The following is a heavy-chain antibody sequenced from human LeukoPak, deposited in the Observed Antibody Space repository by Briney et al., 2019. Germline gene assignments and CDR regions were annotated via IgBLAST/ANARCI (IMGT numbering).Heavy chain of an antibody. V-gene: IGHV4-38-2*02. CDR3: SRWRPSAMSAFDF. D-gene: IGHD2-21*02. CDR1: DYSISSGYGYY. CDR2: IYHSGIT. J-gene: IGHJ3*01. Sequence: SETLSLTCTVSDYSISSGYGYYWGWIRQPPGKGLEWIGNIYHSGITYYNHFNSSLKSRVTISIDTSKNQFSLKLSSVTAADTAVYYCSRWRPSAMSAFDFWGQGAMVTVSS.